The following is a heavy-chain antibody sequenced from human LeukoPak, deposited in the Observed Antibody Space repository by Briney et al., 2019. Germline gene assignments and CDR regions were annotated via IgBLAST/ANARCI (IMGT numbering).Heavy chain of an antibody. J-gene: IGHJ5*02. V-gene: IGHV2-5*02. CDR1: GFSLTTSGAG. Sequence: SGPTLSKLTQTLTLTCTSSGFSLTTSGAGVGWIRHPPGMTLEWLALLYWDDAKRYRPSMKSMLTITKDTSKNQVVLTMTNMDPVDTATYYCAHTKTTYYVILTGFIYIRNWFDPWGQGTLVTVSS. CDR3: AHTKTTYYVILTGFIYIRNWFDP. CDR2: LYWDDAK. D-gene: IGHD3-9*01.